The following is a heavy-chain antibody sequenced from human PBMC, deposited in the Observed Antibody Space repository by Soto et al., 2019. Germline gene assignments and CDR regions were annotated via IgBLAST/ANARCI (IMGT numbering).Heavy chain of an antibody. CDR1: GAALSSGGYF. D-gene: IGHD6-19*01. J-gene: IGHJ5*02. CDR2: IYYSGGT. Sequence: LSLTCTVSGAALSSGGYFYTWVRQPPGKGLEWLGYIYYSGGTNYNPSLKSRVTISLDKSKSQFSLRMISVTAADTAVYYCTREQSDDNYFDPWGQRTLVTVSS. CDR3: TREQSDDNYFDP. V-gene: IGHV4-61*08.